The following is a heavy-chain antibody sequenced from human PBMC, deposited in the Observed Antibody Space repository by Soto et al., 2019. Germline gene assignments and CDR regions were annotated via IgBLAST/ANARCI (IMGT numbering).Heavy chain of an antibody. Sequence: GGSLRLSCAASGFTVSSYGMHWVRQAPGKGLEWVAVISYDRSNKYYADSVKGRFTISRDNSKNTLYLQMNSLRAEDTAVYYCANDPTVTTWVMDVWGQGTTVTVSS. V-gene: IGHV3-30*18. CDR1: GFTVSSYG. CDR2: ISYDRSNK. D-gene: IGHD4-17*01. J-gene: IGHJ6*02. CDR3: ANDPTVTTWVMDV.